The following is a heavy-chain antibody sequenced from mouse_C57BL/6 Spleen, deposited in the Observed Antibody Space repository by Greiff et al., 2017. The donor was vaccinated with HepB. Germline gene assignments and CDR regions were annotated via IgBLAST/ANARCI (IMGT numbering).Heavy chain of an antibody. Sequence: EVMLVESGGGLVKPGGSLKLSCAASGFTFSSYAMSWVRQTPEKRLEWVATISDGGSYTYYPDNVKGRFTISRDNAKNNLYLQMSHLKSEDTAMYYCARDRGFTTVVAHYFDYWGQGTTLTVSS. CDR2: ISDGGSYT. J-gene: IGHJ2*01. CDR3: ARDRGFTTVVAHYFDY. CDR1: GFTFSSYA. D-gene: IGHD1-1*01. V-gene: IGHV5-4*01.